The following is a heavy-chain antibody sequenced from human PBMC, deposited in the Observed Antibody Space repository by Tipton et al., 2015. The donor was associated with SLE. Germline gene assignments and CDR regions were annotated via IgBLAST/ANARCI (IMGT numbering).Heavy chain of an antibody. V-gene: IGHV4-34*01. CDR2: INHSGST. Sequence: TLSLTCAVYGGSLSGYYWSWIRQPPGKGLEWIGEINHSGSTNYNPSLKSRVTISVDTSKNQFSLKLSSVTAADTAVYYCARGKEVCARTAAAAYFDIWGKGTMVTVSS. CDR1: GGSLSGYY. J-gene: IGHJ3*02. CDR3: ARGKEVCARTAAAAYFDI. D-gene: IGHD6-25*01.